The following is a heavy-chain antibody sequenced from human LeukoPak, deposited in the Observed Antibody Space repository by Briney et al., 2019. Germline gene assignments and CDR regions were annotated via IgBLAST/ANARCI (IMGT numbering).Heavy chain of an antibody. Sequence: PSETLSLTCAVYGGSFSGYYWSWIRQPPGKGLEWIGEINHSGSTNYNPSLKSRVTISVDTSKNQFSLKLSSVTAADTAVYYCASVYDSSGYYYWGQGTLVTVSS. CDR1: GGSFSGYY. D-gene: IGHD3-22*01. CDR3: ASVYDSSGYYY. J-gene: IGHJ4*02. V-gene: IGHV4-34*01. CDR2: INHSGST.